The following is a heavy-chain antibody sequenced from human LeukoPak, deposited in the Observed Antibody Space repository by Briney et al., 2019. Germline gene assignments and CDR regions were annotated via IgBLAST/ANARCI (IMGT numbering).Heavy chain of an antibody. CDR1: GFTFSSDG. CDR3: AKDRAARGLARAGGY. CDR2: IRDYGSNK. D-gene: IGHD3-10*01. V-gene: IGHV3-30*02. Sequence: PGGSLRLSCAASGFTFSSDGMHWVRQAPGKGLEWVAFIRDYGSNKYYADSVKGRFTISRDNSKNTLYLQMNSLRAEDTAVYYCAKDRAARGLARAGGYWGQGTLVTVSS. J-gene: IGHJ4*02.